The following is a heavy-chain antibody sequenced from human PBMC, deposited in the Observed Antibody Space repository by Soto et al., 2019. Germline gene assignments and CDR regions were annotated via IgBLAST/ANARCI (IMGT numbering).Heavy chain of an antibody. CDR2: IIPILGIA. Sequence: QVQLVQSGAEVKKPGSSVKFSCKASGGTFSSYTIRWVRQAPGQGLEWMGRIIPILGIANYAQKFQGRVTITADTSTSTAYMELSSMRSEDTAVYYCARGRHLGAFFSNMDVWGKGTRVTVSS. CDR3: ARGRHLGAFFSNMDV. CDR1: GGTFSSYT. D-gene: IGHD3-16*01. J-gene: IGHJ6*03. V-gene: IGHV1-69*02.